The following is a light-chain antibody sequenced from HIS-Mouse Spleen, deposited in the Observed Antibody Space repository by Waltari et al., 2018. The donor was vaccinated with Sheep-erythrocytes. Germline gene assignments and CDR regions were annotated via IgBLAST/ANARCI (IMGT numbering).Light chain of an antibody. CDR3: MQALQTPIFT. CDR2: LGS. CDR1: QSLLHSNAYNY. Sequence: DIVMTQSPLSLPVTHGEPAPISCRSSQSLLHSNAYNYLDWYLQKPGQSPQLLIYLGSNRASGVPDRFSGSGSGTDFTLKISRVEAEDVGVYYCMQALQTPIFTFGPGTKVDIK. V-gene: IGKV2-28*01. J-gene: IGKJ3*01.